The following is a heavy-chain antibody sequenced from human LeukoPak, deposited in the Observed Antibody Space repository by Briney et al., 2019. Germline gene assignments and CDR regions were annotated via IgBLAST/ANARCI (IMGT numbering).Heavy chain of an antibody. D-gene: IGHD3-3*01. CDR2: VTGDSGTI. CDR1: GFTFSSFA. Sequence: GGSLRLSCTASGFTFSSFAMNWVRQVPGKGLEWVSVVTGDSGTIHYSDSVKGRFTISRGNSKNTLYLQMNNLRAEDTAVYYCAKGWSGYFRSPFDLWGQGTLVTVSS. CDR3: AKGWSGYFRSPFDL. J-gene: IGHJ4*02. V-gene: IGHV3-23*01.